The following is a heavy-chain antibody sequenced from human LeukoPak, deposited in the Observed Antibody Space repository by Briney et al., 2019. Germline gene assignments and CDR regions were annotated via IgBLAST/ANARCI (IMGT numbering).Heavy chain of an antibody. CDR3: AREGRGYYDSSGYYGDAFDI. Sequence: SVKVSCKASGGTFSSYGISWVRQAPGQGLEWMGGIIPIFGTANYAQKVQGRVTITADESTSTAYMEMSSLRSEDTAVYYCAREGRGYYDSSGYYGDAFDIWDQGTMVTVSS. CDR2: IIPIFGTA. J-gene: IGHJ3*02. D-gene: IGHD3-22*01. CDR1: GGTFSSYG. V-gene: IGHV1-69*13.